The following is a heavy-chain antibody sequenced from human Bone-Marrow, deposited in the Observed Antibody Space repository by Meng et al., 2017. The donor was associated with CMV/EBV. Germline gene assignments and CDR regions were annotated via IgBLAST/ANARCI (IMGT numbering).Heavy chain of an antibody. CDR1: GYTLTELS. CDR3: VGDKGGAFDY. Sequence: ASVKVSCKVSGYTLTELSMHWVRQAPGQGLEWMGFISPNNGGTLSAQKFQDRVTLSRETSISAAHMELSSLTSDDTAVYYCVGDKGGAFDYWGQGTLVTVSS. V-gene: IGHV1-2*02. D-gene: IGHD2-15*01. J-gene: IGHJ4*02. CDR2: ISPNNGGT.